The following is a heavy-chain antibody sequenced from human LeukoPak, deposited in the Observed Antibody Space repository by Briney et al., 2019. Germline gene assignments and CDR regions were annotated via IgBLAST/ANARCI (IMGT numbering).Heavy chain of an antibody. CDR1: GFTFSSYW. CDR3: AREMYYDFWSGYSPFDY. D-gene: IGHD3-3*01. CDR2: IKQDGSEK. V-gene: IGHV3-7*01. Sequence: GGSLRLSCAASGFTFSSYWMSWVRQAPGKGLEWVANIKQDGSEKYYVDSVKGRFTISRDNAKNSLYLQMNSLRAEDTAVYYCAREMYYDFWSGYSPFDYWGQGTLVTVSS. J-gene: IGHJ4*02.